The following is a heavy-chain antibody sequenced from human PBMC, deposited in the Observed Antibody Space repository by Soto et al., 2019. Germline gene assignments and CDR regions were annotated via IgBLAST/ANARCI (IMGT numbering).Heavy chain of an antibody. Sequence: QVQLVESGGGVVQPGRSLRLSCAASGFTFSSYAMHWVRQAPGKGLEWVAVISYDGSNKYYADSVKGRFTISRDNSKNTLYLQMNSLRAEDTAVYYCARVPFPYSSSRDAFEIWGQGTMVNVSS. V-gene: IGHV3-30-3*01. D-gene: IGHD6-13*01. CDR1: GFTFSSYA. CDR3: ARVPFPYSSSRDAFEI. J-gene: IGHJ3*02. CDR2: ISYDGSNK.